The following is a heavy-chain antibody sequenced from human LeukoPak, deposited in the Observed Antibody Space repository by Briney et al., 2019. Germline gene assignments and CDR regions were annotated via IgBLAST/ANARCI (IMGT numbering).Heavy chain of an antibody. J-gene: IGHJ3*02. D-gene: IGHD2-15*01. V-gene: IGHV1-58*01. CDR2: IVVGSGVT. Sequence: VASVKVSCKASGISFISSAVQWVRQARGQRLEWIGWIVVGSGVTNYAQKFLERVTITRDMSTSTVFMELSSLRSEDTALYYCAAEKRLYCSGGACYPDAFDIWGQGTMVTVSS. CDR1: GISFISSA. CDR3: AAEKRLYCSGGACYPDAFDI.